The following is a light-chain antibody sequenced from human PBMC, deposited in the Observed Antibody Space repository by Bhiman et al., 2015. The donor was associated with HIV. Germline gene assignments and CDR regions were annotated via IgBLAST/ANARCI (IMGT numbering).Light chain of an antibody. J-gene: IGLJ1*01. CDR2: DVS. V-gene: IGLV2-14*01. CDR1: SRDIGVYNY. CDR3: SSYTTSNTYV. Sequence: QSALTQPASVSGSPGQSITISCTGTSRDIGVYNYVSWYQQRPGKAPKLMIYDVSHRPSGVSIRFSGSKSGNTASLTISGLQAEDEADYYCSSYTTSNTYVFGTGTKVTVL.